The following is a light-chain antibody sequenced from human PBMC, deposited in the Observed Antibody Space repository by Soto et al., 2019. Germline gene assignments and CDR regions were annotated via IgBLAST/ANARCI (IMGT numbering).Light chain of an antibody. CDR3: CAYSTSGTHV. V-gene: IGLV2-14*03. J-gene: IGLJ1*01. Sequence: QSVLTQPASVSGSPGQSITFFCTGTSSDVGSYDYVSWHQQHPGKAPKLIIYDVNNRPSGVPSRLSGSKSGNTASLIISGLQTEDEADYYCCAYSTSGTHVFGTGTKVTVL. CDR1: SSDVGSYDY. CDR2: DVN.